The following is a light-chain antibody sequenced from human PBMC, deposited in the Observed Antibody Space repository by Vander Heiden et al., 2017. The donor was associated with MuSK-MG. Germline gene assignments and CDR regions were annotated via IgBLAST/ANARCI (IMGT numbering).Light chain of an antibody. J-gene: IGKJ4*01. Sequence: EIVLTQSPATLSLSPGDRATLPCRASQSVSSDLAWYQQKPGQATRLLNYDASNRATCIPARFSGSGSGTDFTLTISSLESEDFAVYYCQQRSNWPLTFGGGTKVEIK. V-gene: IGKV3-11*01. CDR2: DAS. CDR3: QQRSNWPLT. CDR1: QSVSSD.